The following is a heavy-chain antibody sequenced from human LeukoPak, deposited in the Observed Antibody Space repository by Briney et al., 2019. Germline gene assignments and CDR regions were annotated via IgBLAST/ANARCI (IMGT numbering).Heavy chain of an antibody. V-gene: IGHV4-59*08. Sequence: SETLSLTCTVSGGSISSYYWSWIRQPPGKGLEWIGYIYYSGSTNYNPSLKSRVTISVDTSKNQFSLKLSSVTAADTAVYYCARHRTLYSGFDYWGQGTLVTVSS. CDR1: GGSISSYY. CDR2: IYYSGST. D-gene: IGHD1-26*01. J-gene: IGHJ4*02. CDR3: ARHRTLYSGFDY.